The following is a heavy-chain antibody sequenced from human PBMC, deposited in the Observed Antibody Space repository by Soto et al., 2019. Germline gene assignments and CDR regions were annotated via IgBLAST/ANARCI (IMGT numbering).Heavy chain of an antibody. V-gene: IGHV4-61*01. CDR3: AREAEYSSLDY. CDR1: GGSVSSGSYY. D-gene: IGHD3-22*01. CDR2: SYYSGST. J-gene: IGHJ4*02. Sequence: QVQLQESGPGLVKPSETLSLTCTVSGGSVSSGSYYWSWIRQPPGKGLEWIGYSYYSGSTNYKPSHKSRVTISVDTSKNQFSLKLSSVTAADTAVYYCAREAEYSSLDYWGQGTLVTVPS.